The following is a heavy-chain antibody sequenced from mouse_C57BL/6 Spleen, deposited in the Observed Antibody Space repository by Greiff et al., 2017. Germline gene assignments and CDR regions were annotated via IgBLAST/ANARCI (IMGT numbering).Heavy chain of an antibody. CDR1: GFTFSSYA. CDR3: ARDPPPPLYYGSSAGYFDV. Sequence: EVKVEESGGGLVKPGGSLKLSCATSGFTFSSYAMSWVRQTPEKRLEWVATISDGGSYTYYPDNVKGRFTISRDNAKNNLYLQMSHLKSEDTAMYYCARDPPPPLYYGSSAGYFDVWGTGTTVTVSS. J-gene: IGHJ1*03. D-gene: IGHD1-1*01. V-gene: IGHV5-4*01. CDR2: ISDGGSYT.